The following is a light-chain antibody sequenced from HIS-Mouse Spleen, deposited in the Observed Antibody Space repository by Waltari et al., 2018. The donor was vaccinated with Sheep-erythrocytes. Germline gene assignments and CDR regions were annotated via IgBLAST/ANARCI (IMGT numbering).Light chain of an antibody. CDR3: AAWDDSLSGNWV. CDR1: SSNIGSNY. J-gene: IGLJ3*02. V-gene: IGLV1-47*01. CDR2: RNN. Sequence: QSVLTQPPSASGTPGQRVTISCSGSSSNIGSNYVYWYQQLPGTAPKLLIYRNNRRPSGVHDRFSGSKSGTSASLAISGLRSEDEADYYCAAWDDSLSGNWVFGGGTKLTVL.